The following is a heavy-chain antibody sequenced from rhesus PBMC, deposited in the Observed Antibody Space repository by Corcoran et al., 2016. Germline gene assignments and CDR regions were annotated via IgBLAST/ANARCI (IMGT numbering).Heavy chain of an antibody. CDR1: GGSISSNY. CDR2: ISGSGGST. V-gene: IGHV4-173*01. J-gene: IGHJ4*01. CDR3: ARDRTIVVVFEGFDY. D-gene: IGHD3-16*01. Sequence: QLQLQESGPGLVKPSETLSLTCAVSGGSISSNYWSWIRQPPGKGLVWIGRISGSGGSTDYNPSLKGRVTIATDTSKNQVSLKLSSVTAADTAVYDCARDRTIVVVFEGFDYWGQGVLVTVSS.